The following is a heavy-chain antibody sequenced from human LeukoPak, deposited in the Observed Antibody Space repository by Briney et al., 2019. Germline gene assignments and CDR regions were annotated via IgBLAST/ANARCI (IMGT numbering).Heavy chain of an antibody. Sequence: PSETLSLTCTVSGGSISSYYWSWIRQPPGKGLEWLGFVHYSGSTHYNPSLKSRVTISVDTSKNQFSLKLSSVTAADTAVYYCARGTHSTVTTNRGFDYWGQGALVTVSS. V-gene: IGHV4-59*12. J-gene: IGHJ4*02. CDR1: GGSISSYY. CDR2: VHYSGST. D-gene: IGHD4-17*01. CDR3: ARGTHSTVTTNRGFDY.